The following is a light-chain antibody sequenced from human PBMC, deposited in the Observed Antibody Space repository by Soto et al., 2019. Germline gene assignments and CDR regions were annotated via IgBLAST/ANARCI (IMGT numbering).Light chain of an antibody. CDR3: QQYVSSPCA. CDR2: GAS. CDR1: QSVSSSF. Sequence: EIVLAQSPGTLSLSPGESATLSCRASQSVSSSFLAWYQQKAGQAPRLLIYGASRRATGIPDRFSGSGSGTDFTLTISRLEPEDFAVYYLQQYVSSPCAFGQGTKVEI. J-gene: IGKJ1*01. V-gene: IGKV3-20*01.